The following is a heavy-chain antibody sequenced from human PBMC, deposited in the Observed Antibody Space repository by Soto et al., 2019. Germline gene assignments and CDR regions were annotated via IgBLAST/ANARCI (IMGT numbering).Heavy chain of an antibody. D-gene: IGHD1-1*01. CDR1: GGSISSGGFS. Sequence: KASETLSLTCAVSGGSISSGGFSWSWVRQPPGKGLEWIGYIYHSGTTYYNPSLKSRVTISIDRSKNQFSLKLNSVTAADTAVYYCVRFSLHGSNLYYFDNWGQGTLVTVSS. V-gene: IGHV4-30-2*01. CDR2: IYHSGTT. J-gene: IGHJ4*02. CDR3: VRFSLHGSNLYYFDN.